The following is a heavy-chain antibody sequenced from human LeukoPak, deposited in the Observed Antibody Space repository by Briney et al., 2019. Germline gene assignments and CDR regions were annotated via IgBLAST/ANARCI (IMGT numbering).Heavy chain of an antibody. Sequence: GGSLRLSCAASGFTFSSYSMNWVRQAPGKGLEWVSSISSSSSYIYYADSVKGRFTISRDNSKNTLYLQMNSLRAEDTAVYYCARRGDGGRSFDYWGQGTLVTVSS. CDR1: GFTFSSYS. J-gene: IGHJ4*02. D-gene: IGHD4-23*01. CDR2: ISSSSSYI. V-gene: IGHV3-21*04. CDR3: ARRGDGGRSFDY.